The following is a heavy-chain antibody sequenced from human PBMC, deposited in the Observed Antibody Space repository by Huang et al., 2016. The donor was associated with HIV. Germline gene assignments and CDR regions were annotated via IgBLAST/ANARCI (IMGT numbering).Heavy chain of an antibody. CDR2: MGFDGNNE. J-gene: IGHJ4*02. D-gene: IGHD3-16*01. CDR3: AGPWGPIEF. CDR1: GFSFSTYG. Sequence: QVRLVESGGAVVQPGGSLRLSCAASGFSFSTYGMHWVCKSPGKGLDWIAFMGFDGNNEYYTWSVSGRFRISRDNSKNMMYLHMNDLKAGDTAVYYCAGPWGPIEFWGQGTLVIVSS. V-gene: IGHV3-30*02.